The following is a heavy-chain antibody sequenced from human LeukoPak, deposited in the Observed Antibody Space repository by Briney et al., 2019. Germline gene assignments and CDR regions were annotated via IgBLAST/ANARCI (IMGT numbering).Heavy chain of an antibody. CDR1: GFTFSSYG. CDR2: IRYDGSNK. D-gene: IGHD2-2*01. CDR3: AKVPALYQLLPGAFDI. Sequence: GGSLRLSCAASGFTFSSYGMHWVRQAPGKGLEWVAFIRYDGSNKYYADSEKGRFTISRDNSKNTLYLQMNSLRAEDTAVYYCAKVPALYQLLPGAFDIWGQGTMVTVSS. V-gene: IGHV3-30*02. J-gene: IGHJ3*02.